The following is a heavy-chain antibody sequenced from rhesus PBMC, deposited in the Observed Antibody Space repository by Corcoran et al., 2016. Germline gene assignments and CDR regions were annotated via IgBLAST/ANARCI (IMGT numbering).Heavy chain of an antibody. CDR3: AREYRIGPYGLDS. V-gene: IGHV4-160*01. Sequence: QLQLQESGPGLVKPSETLSLTCAVSGGSISGYWCSWIRQPPGKGLEWIGRIDSSDTTDDNPSLKTRITISRDTSKNQFYLKQSSVTASDTAVYYCAREYRIGPYGLDSWGQGVVVTVSS. CDR2: IDSSDTT. D-gene: IGHD3-3*01. J-gene: IGHJ6*01. CDR1: GGSISGYW.